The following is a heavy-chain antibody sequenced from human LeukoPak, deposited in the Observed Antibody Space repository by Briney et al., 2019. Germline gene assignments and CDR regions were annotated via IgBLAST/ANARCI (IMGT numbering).Heavy chain of an antibody. J-gene: IGHJ4*02. Sequence: GGSLRLSCAVSGFNFNNAWMNWVRQAPGKGLECVGRIKSKSDGDTTDYAGSVKGRFSISRDDSKNTLYLQMNSLKTEDTAVYYCTTLWSGPEYWGQGTLVTVSS. CDR1: GFNFNNAW. D-gene: IGHD3-10*01. CDR3: TTLWSGPEY. V-gene: IGHV3-15*01. CDR2: IKSKSDGDTT.